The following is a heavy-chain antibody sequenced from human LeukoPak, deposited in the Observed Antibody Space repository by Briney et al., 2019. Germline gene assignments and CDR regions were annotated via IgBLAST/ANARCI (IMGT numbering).Heavy chain of an antibody. Sequence: PSETLSLTCTVSGGSISSYYWSWIRQPPGKGLERIGYIYYSGSTNYNPSLKSRVTISVDTSKNQFSLKLSSVTAADTAVYYCARAYYDILTGYYIDYWGQGTLVTVSS. CDR1: GGSISSYY. CDR2: IYYSGST. CDR3: ARAYYDILTGYYIDY. D-gene: IGHD3-9*01. J-gene: IGHJ4*02. V-gene: IGHV4-59*01.